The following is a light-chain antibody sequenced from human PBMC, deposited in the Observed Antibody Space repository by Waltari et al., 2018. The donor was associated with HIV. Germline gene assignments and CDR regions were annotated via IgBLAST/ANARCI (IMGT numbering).Light chain of an antibody. V-gene: IGKV3-20*01. CDR3: QQYGSSLTWT. CDR2: GAS. Sequence: DIVLTQSPGTLSLSPGERATLSCRASQSVSSSYLAWYQQKPGQAPRLLIYGASSRATGIPDRFSGSGSGTDFTLTISRLEPEDFAVYYCQQYGSSLTWTFGQGTKVEIK. J-gene: IGKJ1*01. CDR1: QSVSSSY.